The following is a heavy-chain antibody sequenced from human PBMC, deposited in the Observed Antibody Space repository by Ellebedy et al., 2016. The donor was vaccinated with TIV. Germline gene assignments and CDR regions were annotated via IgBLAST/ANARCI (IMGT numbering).Heavy chain of an antibody. Sequence: MPSETLSLTCTVSGGSISSYYWSWIRQPPGKGLEWIGEINHSGSTNYNPSLKSRVTISVDTSKNQFSLKLSSVTAADTAVYYCARGRIQLDYWGQGTLVTVSS. J-gene: IGHJ4*02. V-gene: IGHV4-34*01. CDR2: INHSGST. CDR1: GGSISSYY. CDR3: ARGRIQLDY.